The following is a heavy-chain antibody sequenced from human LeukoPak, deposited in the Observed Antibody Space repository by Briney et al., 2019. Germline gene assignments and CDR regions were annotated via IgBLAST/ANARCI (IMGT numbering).Heavy chain of an antibody. CDR1: GFTFSSHS. V-gene: IGHV3-7*01. J-gene: IGHJ6*04. CDR2: IKQDGSEK. Sequence: GGSLRLSCVASGFTFSSHSMNWVRQAPGKGLEWVANIKQDGSEKYYVDSVKGRFTISRDNAKNSLHLQMNSLRAEDTAVYYCASGFWSGYWDVWGKGTTVTVSA. CDR3: ASGFWSGYWDV. D-gene: IGHD3-3*01.